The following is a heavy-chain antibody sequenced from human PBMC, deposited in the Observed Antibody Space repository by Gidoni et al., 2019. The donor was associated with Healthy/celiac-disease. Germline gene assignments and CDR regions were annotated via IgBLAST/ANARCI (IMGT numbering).Heavy chain of an antibody. CDR1: GFTFSSYG. V-gene: IGHV3-33*01. Sequence: QVQLVESGGGVVQPGRSLRLSCAASGFTFSSYGMHWVRQAPGKGLEWVAVIWYDGSNKYYADSVKGRFTISRDNSKNTLYLQMNSLRAEDTAVYYCARVGVPAANVGGMDVWGQGTTVTVSS. CDR2: IWYDGSNK. CDR3: ARVGVPAANVGGMDV. J-gene: IGHJ6*02. D-gene: IGHD2-2*01.